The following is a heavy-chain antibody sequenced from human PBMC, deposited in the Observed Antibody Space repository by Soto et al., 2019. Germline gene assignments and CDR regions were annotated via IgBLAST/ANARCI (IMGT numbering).Heavy chain of an antibody. CDR3: ARWALITIFGVVNGPPTTVDY. Sequence: ASVKVSCKASGYTFTSYGISWVRQAPGQGLEWMGWISAYNGNTNYAQKLQGRVTMTTDTSTSTAYMELRSLRSDDTAVYYCARWALITIFGVVNGPPTTVDYWGHGTLVTVSS. CDR2: ISAYNGNT. J-gene: IGHJ4*01. D-gene: IGHD3-3*01. V-gene: IGHV1-18*01. CDR1: GYTFTSYG.